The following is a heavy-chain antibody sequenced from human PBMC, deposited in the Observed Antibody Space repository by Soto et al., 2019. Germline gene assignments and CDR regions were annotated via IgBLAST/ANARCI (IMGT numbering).Heavy chain of an antibody. V-gene: IGHV2-5*02. J-gene: IGHJ4*02. CDR2: IYWDDDK. D-gene: IGHD4-17*01. CDR1: GFSLRNRGVG. Sequence: QITLKESGPPLVKPTQTLTLTCTFSGFSLRNRGVGVGWIRQPPGKALEWLALIYWDDDKRYSPSLKSRLTITKDTSKNQVVLTMTNMDPVDTATYYCAHLTTGGFYFDYWGKGTLVTVSS. CDR3: AHLTTGGFYFDY.